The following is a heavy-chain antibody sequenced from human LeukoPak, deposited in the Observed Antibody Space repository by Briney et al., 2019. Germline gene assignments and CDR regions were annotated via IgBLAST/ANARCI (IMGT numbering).Heavy chain of an antibody. CDR1: GFTFSNAW. CDR3: TTTETSDY. Sequence: PGGSLRLSCAASGFTFSNAWMSWGRQAAGKGLEWGGRIKSKTDGGTTDYAAAVKGIFTISRDDSKNSQYRQMHSLKTAQQSVSYCTTTETSDYWGQGTLVTVSS. V-gene: IGHV3-15*01. CDR2: IKSKTDGGTT. D-gene: IGHD4-11*01. J-gene: IGHJ4*02.